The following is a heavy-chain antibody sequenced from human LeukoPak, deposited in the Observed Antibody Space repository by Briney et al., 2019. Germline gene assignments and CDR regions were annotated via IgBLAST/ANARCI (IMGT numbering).Heavy chain of an antibody. Sequence: GGSLRLSCAASGFTFSSYSMNWVRQAPGKGLEWVSSISSSSSYIYYADSVKGRFTISRDNAKNSLYLQMNSLRAEDTAVYYCARGGVSLYYYYYMDVWGKGTTVTVSS. V-gene: IGHV3-21*01. CDR1: GFTFSSYS. CDR3: ARGGVSLYYYYYMDV. J-gene: IGHJ6*03. CDR2: ISSSSSYI. D-gene: IGHD6-13*01.